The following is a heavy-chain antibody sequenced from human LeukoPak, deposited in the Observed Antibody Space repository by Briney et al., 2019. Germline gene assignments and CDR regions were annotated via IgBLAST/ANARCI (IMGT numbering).Heavy chain of an antibody. Sequence: PSETLSLTCTVSGGSITNYYWTWIRQPPGKGLEWIGYIHYSGSTYYNPSLKSRVTISVDTSKNQFSLKLSSVTAADTAVYYCARHLERITIFGVVIRGNWFDPWGQGTLVTVSS. J-gene: IGHJ5*02. V-gene: IGHV4-59*08. CDR1: GGSITNYY. CDR3: ARHLERITIFGVVIRGNWFDP. CDR2: IHYSGST. D-gene: IGHD3-3*01.